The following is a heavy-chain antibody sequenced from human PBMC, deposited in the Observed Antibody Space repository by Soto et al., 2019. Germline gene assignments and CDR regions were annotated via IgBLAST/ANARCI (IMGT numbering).Heavy chain of an antibody. Sequence: AGGSLRLSCAASGFTFSSYSMNWVRQAPGKGLEWVSSISSSSSYIYYADSVKGRFTISRDNAKNSLYLQMNSLRAEDTAVYYCASRAGWELLGAFDIWGQGTMVTVSS. D-gene: IGHD1-26*01. V-gene: IGHV3-21*01. CDR2: ISSSSSYI. CDR1: GFTFSSYS. J-gene: IGHJ3*02. CDR3: ASRAGWELLGAFDI.